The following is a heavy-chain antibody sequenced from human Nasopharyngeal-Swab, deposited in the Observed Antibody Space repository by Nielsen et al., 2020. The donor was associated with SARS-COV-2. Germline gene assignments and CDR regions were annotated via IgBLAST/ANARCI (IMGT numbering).Heavy chain of an antibody. CDR3: ASIGFLEWLSHAFDI. J-gene: IGHJ3*02. CDR2: ISSSSSYI. CDR1: GFTFSSYS. V-gene: IGHV3-21*01. D-gene: IGHD3-3*02. Sequence: GESLKISCAASGFTFSSYSMNWVRQAPGKGLEWVSSISSSSSYIYYADSVKGRFTISRDNAKNSLYLQMNSLRAEDTAVYYCASIGFLEWLSHAFDIWGKGTTVTVSS.